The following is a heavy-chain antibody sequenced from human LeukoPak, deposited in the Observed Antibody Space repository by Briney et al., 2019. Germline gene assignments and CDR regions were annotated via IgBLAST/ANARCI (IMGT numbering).Heavy chain of an antibody. CDR3: ATGDSSGWYLDY. Sequence: GGSLRLSCAASGFTFDDYAMHWVRQAPGKGLVWVSRINSDGSSTSYADSVKGRFTISRDNAKNTLYLQMNSLRAEDTAVYYCATGDSSGWYLDYWGQGTLVTVSS. CDR1: GFTFDDYA. D-gene: IGHD6-19*01. V-gene: IGHV3-74*01. CDR2: INSDGSST. J-gene: IGHJ4*02.